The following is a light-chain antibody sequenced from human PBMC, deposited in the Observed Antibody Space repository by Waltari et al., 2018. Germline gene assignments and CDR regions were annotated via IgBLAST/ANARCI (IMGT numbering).Light chain of an antibody. CDR2: DAS. CDR1: QSVSSY. V-gene: IGKV3-11*01. Sequence: EIVLTQSPATLSLSPGERATLSCRASQSVSSYLAWYQQKPGQAPRLLIYDASSRATGIPARFSGSGSWTDFTLTISSLEPEDFAVYYCQQRSNWPRTFGQGTKVEI. J-gene: IGKJ1*01. CDR3: QQRSNWPRT.